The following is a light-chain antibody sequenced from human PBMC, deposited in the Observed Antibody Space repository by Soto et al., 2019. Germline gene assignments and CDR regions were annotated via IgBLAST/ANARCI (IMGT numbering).Light chain of an antibody. CDR2: GAS. V-gene: IGKV3-20*01. CDR1: QSVGSN. Sequence: EIVMTQSPSTLSVSPGERATLSCRASQSVGSNLAWYQQKPGQAPRLLIYGASNRATGIPDRFSGSGSGTDFTLTISRLEPEDFAVYYCQQYDSSPLTFGGGTKVDIK. CDR3: QQYDSSPLT. J-gene: IGKJ4*01.